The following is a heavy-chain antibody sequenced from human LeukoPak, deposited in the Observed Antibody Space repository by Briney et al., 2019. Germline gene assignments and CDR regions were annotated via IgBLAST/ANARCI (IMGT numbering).Heavy chain of an antibody. Sequence: QPGRSLRLSCAASGFTFSSYGMHWVRQAPGKGLEWVAVIWYDGSNKYYADSVKGRFTISRDNSKNTLYLQMNSLRAEDTAVYYCARGGRIRVPLSDFDYGGQRTLVTVS. CDR3: ARGGRIRVPLSDFDY. V-gene: IGHV3-33*01. CDR2: IWYDGSNK. CDR1: GFTFSSYG. J-gene: IGHJ4*02. D-gene: IGHD2/OR15-2a*01.